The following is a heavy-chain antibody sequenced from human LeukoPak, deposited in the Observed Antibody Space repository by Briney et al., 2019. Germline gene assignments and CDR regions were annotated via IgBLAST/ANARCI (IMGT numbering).Heavy chain of an antibody. J-gene: IGHJ4*02. Sequence: GGSLRLSCAASGFTFSSYGMHWVRQAPGKGLEWVAFIRYDGSNKYYADSVKGRFTISRDNSKNTLYLQMNSLRAEDTAVYYCAKTGGLGYCSGGSCYLADYWGQGTLVTVSS. CDR3: AKTGGLGYCSGGSCYLADY. CDR1: GFTFSSYG. V-gene: IGHV3-30*02. D-gene: IGHD2-15*01. CDR2: IRYDGSNK.